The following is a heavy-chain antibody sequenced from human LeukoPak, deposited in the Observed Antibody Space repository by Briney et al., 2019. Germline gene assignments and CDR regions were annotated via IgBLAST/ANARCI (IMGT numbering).Heavy chain of an antibody. CDR1: GGSISSSSYS. CDR3: ARDTGYYDFWSGVPYFDY. Sequence: KPSETLSLTCTVSGGSISSSSYSWGWIRQPPGKGLEWIGSIYYSGSTYYNPSLKSRVTISVDTSKNQFSLKLSSVTAADTAVYYCARDTGYYDFWSGVPYFDYWGQGTLVTVSS. D-gene: IGHD3-3*01. CDR2: IYYSGST. J-gene: IGHJ4*02. V-gene: IGHV4-39*07.